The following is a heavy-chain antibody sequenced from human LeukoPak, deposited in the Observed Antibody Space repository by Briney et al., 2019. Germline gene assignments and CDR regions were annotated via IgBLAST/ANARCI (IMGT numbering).Heavy chain of an antibody. Sequence: GESLKISCKGSGYSFTTYWIVWVRQMPGQGLEWMGVIYPGDSDTRYSPSFQGQVTISADKSLTTAYLQWSSLKASDTALYYCARHRATTVVTGYYYFYMDVWGKGTTVTVSS. D-gene: IGHD4-23*01. CDR2: IYPGDSDT. V-gene: IGHV5-51*01. CDR1: GYSFTTYW. J-gene: IGHJ6*03. CDR3: ARHRATTVVTGYYYFYMDV.